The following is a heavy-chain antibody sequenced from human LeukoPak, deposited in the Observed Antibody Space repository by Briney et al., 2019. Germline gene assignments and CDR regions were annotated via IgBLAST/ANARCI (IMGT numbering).Heavy chain of an antibody. Sequence: GGSLRLSCAASGFSFSGFWMHWVRQSPGKGLVWVSRIRGDGYDTNYADSVKGRFTISRDNAKNTLYLQMNSLGAEDTAVYYCASDRVLGSGSLDNWGQGTLVTVSS. CDR1: GFSFSGFW. CDR3: ASDRVLGSGSLDN. J-gene: IGHJ4*02. V-gene: IGHV3-74*01. D-gene: IGHD3-10*01. CDR2: IRGDGYDT.